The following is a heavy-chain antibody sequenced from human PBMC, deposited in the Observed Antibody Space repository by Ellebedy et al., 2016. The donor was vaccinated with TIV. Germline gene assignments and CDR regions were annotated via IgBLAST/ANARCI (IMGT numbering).Heavy chain of an antibody. CDR3: ARDHYFGAGTSYRAPYFYGVDV. CDR1: GYTFTTSG. V-gene: IGHV1-18*01. Sequence: ASVKVSXKASGYTFTTSGITWVRQAPGQGLEWMGWISTNSAKTIYAQNLQGRVTMTTDTSTSTAYMELSSLRSDDTAIYYCARDHYFGAGTSYRAPYFYGVDVWGQGTTVTVSS. J-gene: IGHJ6*02. D-gene: IGHD3-10*01. CDR2: ISTNSAKT.